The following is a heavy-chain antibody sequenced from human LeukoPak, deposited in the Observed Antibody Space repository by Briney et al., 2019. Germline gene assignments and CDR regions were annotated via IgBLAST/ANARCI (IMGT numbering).Heavy chain of an antibody. V-gene: IGHV4-59*08. CDR1: GGSISSYY. CDR3: ARYRIAAAGTELEWFDP. D-gene: IGHD6-13*01. Sequence: SETLSLTCTVSGGSISSYYWSWIRQPPGKGLEWIGYIYYSGSTNYNPSLKSRVTISVDTSKNQFSLKLSSLTAADTAVYYCARYRIAAAGTELEWFDPWGQGTLVTVSS. J-gene: IGHJ5*02. CDR2: IYYSGST.